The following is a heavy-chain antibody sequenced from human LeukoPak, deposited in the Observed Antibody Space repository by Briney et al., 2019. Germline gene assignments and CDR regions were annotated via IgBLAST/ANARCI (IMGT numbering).Heavy chain of an antibody. Sequence: ASVKVSCKASGYTFTGYYMHWVRQAPGQGLEWMGWINPSSGGTNYAQKFQGRVTITADKSTSTAYMELSSLRSEDTAVYYCARDSVGTANYYVDSPPDYWGQGTLVTVSS. CDR3: ARDSVGTANYYVDSPPDY. CDR2: INPSSGGT. D-gene: IGHD3-10*02. J-gene: IGHJ4*02. CDR1: GYTFTGYY. V-gene: IGHV1-2*02.